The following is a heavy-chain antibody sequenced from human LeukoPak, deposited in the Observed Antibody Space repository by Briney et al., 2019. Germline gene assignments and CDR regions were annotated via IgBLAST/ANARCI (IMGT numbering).Heavy chain of an antibody. CDR2: IIVSGDNT. V-gene: IGHV3-23*01. Sequence: GGSLRLSCEASGFTFNSYAMNWVRQAPGKGLEWLSMIIVSGDNTYSADSVKGRFTISTDNSKNTLYLQMSSLGAGDTAIYYCAQTIHSDFWRGYYSYFDYWGRGTLVTVSS. CDR3: AQTIHSDFWRGYYSYFDY. D-gene: IGHD3-3*01. CDR1: GFTFNSYA. J-gene: IGHJ4*02.